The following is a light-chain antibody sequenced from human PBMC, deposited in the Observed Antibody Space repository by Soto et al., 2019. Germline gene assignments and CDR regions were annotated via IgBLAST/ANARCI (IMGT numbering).Light chain of an antibody. J-gene: IGLJ3*02. V-gene: IGLV2-8*01. CDR1: SSDFGGYNY. Sequence: QSVLTQPPSASGSPGQSVTISCTATSSDFGGYNYVSWYQQHPGKAPKLLIYEVDKRPSGVPDRFSGSKSGDTASLTVSGLQAEDEAEYYCGSCGGSNNLRVFGGGTKLTVL. CDR2: EVD. CDR3: GSCGGSNNLRV.